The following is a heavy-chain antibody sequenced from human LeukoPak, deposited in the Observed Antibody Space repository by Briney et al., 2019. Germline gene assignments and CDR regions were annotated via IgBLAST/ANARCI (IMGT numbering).Heavy chain of an antibody. D-gene: IGHD4-17*01. CDR3: AKSRAIHGYGPGYLDY. CDR1: GFTFSSYA. CDR2: ISGGGSGGST. Sequence: GGSLRLSCAASGFTFSSYAMSWVRQAPGEGLEWVSVISGGGSGGSTYYADSVKGRFTISRDNSKNTLSLQMISLSVEDTAGNFFAKSRAIHGYGPGYLDYRGQGTLVTVSS. J-gene: IGHJ4*03. V-gene: IGHV3-23*01.